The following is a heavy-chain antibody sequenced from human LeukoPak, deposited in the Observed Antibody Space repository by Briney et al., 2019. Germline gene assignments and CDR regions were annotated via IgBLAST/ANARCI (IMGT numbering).Heavy chain of an antibody. CDR2: INHSGST. V-gene: IGHV4-34*01. D-gene: IGHD6-13*01. CDR3: ARWLSSSGNWFDP. Sequence: PSETLSLTCAVYGGSFSGYYWSWIRQPPGKGLEWIGEINHSGSTNYNPSLKSRVTISVDTSKNQFSLKLSSVTAADTAVYYCARWLSSSGNWFDPWGQGTLVTVSS. CDR1: GGSFSGYY. J-gene: IGHJ5*02.